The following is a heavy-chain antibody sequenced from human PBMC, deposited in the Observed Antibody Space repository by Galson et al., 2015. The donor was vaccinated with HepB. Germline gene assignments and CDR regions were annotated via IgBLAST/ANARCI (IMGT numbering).Heavy chain of an antibody. CDR1: GYTFTSYG. Sequence: SVKVSCKASGYTFTSYGISWVRQAPGQGLEGMGWINPYNGNTNYAQKLQGRVTMTTDTSTSTAYMELRSLRSDDTAVYYCARARGIVVAGREYYYYGMDVWGQGTTVTVSS. J-gene: IGHJ6*02. CDR2: INPYNGNT. CDR3: ARARGIVVAGREYYYYGMDV. V-gene: IGHV1-18*04. D-gene: IGHD6-19*01.